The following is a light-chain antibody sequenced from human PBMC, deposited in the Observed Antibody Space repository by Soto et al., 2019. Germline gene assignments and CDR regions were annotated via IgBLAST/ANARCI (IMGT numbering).Light chain of an antibody. CDR2: GAS. J-gene: IGKJ1*01. CDR1: QDISDD. V-gene: IGKV1-6*01. CDR3: LQNHNYPRT. Sequence: AIQMTQSPSSLSASVGDRVTITCRASQDISDDVGWYQQTPGKAPKLLISGASRLQSGVPSRFSGSGSGAAFTLTITSLRPDDSDTYYCLQNHNYPRTFGQGTKVEI.